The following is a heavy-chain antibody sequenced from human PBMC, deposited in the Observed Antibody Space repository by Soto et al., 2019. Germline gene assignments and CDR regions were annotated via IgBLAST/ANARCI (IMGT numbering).Heavy chain of an antibody. CDR2: IKQDGSEK. CDR3: ARDRGSYRSYFDY. D-gene: IGHD1-26*01. CDR1: GFTFSSYW. J-gene: IGHJ4*02. Sequence: GGSLRLSCAASGFTFSSYWMSWVRQAPGKGLEWVANIKQDGSEKYYVDSVKGRFTISRDNAKNSLYLQMNSLRAEDTAVYYCARDRGSYRSYFDYWGQGTLVTVSS. V-gene: IGHV3-7*05.